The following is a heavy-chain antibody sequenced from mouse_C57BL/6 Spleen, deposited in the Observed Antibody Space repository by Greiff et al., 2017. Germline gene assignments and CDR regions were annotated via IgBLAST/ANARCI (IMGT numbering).Heavy chain of an antibody. V-gene: IGHV5-6*01. CDR3: ARWEFDGFLDY. D-gene: IGHD2-3*01. J-gene: IGHJ2*01. CDR2: ISSGGSYT. Sequence: EVQRVESGGDLVKPGGSLKLSCAASGFTFSSYGMSWVRQTPDKRLEWVATISSGGSYTYYPDSVKGRFTISRDNAKNTLYLQMSSLKSEDTAMYYCARWEFDGFLDYWGQGTPLTVSS. CDR1: GFTFSSYG.